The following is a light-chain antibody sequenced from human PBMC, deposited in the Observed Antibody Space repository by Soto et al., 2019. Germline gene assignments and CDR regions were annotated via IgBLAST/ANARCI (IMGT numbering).Light chain of an antibody. CDR2: DVR. Sequence: QSALTQPASVSGSPGQSITISCTGTSSDVGGYNYVSWYQQHPGKAPNLMIYDVRNRPSGVSNRFSGSKSGNTASLTISGLQAEDEADYYCSSYTTSSTYVFGTGTKVTVL. CDR1: SSDVGGYNY. J-gene: IGLJ1*01. CDR3: SSYTTSSTYV. V-gene: IGLV2-14*03.